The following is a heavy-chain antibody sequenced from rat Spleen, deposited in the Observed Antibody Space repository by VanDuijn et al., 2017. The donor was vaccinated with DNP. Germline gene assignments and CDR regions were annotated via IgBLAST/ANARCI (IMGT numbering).Heavy chain of an antibody. CDR2: ISTSGGST. CDR1: GFTFSSFP. CDR3: TRAASRGVDY. J-gene: IGHJ2*01. Sequence: EVQLVESGGGLVQPGRSMKLSCAASGFTFSSFPMAWVRQAPTKGLEWVATISTSGGSTYYRDSVKGRFTISRDNAKSTLYLQMNSLRSEDTATYYCTRAASRGVDYWGQGVMVTVSS. V-gene: IGHV5-46*01. D-gene: IGHD1-11*01.